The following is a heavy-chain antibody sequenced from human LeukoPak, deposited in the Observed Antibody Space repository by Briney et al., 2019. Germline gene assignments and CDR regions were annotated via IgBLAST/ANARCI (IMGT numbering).Heavy chain of an antibody. CDR3: AKDYLRIAVAPNYGMDV. J-gene: IGHJ6*02. Sequence: GGSLRLSCAASGFSVSSNYMSWVRQAPGKGLEWVSVIYSGGTIYYADSVKGRFTISRDNSKNTLYLQMNSLRAEDTAVYYCAKDYLRIAVAPNYGMDVWGQGTTVTVSS. CDR2: IYSGGTI. V-gene: IGHV3-53*05. D-gene: IGHD6-19*01. CDR1: GFSVSSNY.